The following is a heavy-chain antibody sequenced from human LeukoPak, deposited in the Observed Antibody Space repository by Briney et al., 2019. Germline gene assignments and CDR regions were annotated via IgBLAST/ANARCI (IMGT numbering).Heavy chain of an antibody. CDR3: ASRNSGSYSQLDY. Sequence: SQTLSLTCTVSGGSISSGDYYWSWIRQPPGKGLEWIGYIYYSGSTYYNPSLKSRVTISVDTSKNQFSLKLSSVTAADTAVYYCASRNSGSYSQLDYWGQGTLVTVSS. CDR2: IYYSGST. J-gene: IGHJ4*02. D-gene: IGHD3-10*01. V-gene: IGHV4-30-4*08. CDR1: GGSISSGDYY.